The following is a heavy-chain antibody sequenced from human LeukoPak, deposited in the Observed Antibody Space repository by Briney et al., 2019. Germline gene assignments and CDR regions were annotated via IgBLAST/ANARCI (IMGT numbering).Heavy chain of an antibody. CDR2: ISGSGDNT. V-gene: IGHV3-23*01. D-gene: IGHD6-19*01. J-gene: IGHJ6*03. CDR1: GFTFSGFA. Sequence: GGSLRLSCAASGFTFSGFAMSWVRRTPGKGLEWVSGISGSGDNTLYADSVKGRFTISRDNSKNTLYLQMNSLRAEDTAVYYCARTDSSGWYGRVLGYYYYMDVWGKGTTVTVSS. CDR3: ARTDSSGWYGRVLGYYYYMDV.